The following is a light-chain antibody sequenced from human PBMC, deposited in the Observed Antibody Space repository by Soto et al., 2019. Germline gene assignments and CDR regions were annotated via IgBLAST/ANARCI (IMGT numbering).Light chain of an antibody. CDR3: QQRSNWPPIT. CDR2: GAS. Sequence: EIVMTQSPATLSLSPGERATLSCRASQSISSSYLSWYQEKPGQAPRLLIYGASSRATGIPDRFSGSGSGTDFTLTISRLEPEDFAVYYCQQRSNWPPITFGQGTRLEI. V-gene: IGKV3D-20*02. J-gene: IGKJ5*01. CDR1: QSISSSY.